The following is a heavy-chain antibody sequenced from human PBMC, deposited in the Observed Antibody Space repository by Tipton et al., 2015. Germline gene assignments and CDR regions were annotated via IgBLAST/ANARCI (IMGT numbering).Heavy chain of an antibody. CDR1: GFTVSSKY. CDR2: IYSGGST. CDR3: ARDRHDSSGYYYYFDY. J-gene: IGHJ4*02. Sequence: SLRLSCAASGFTVSSKYMSWVRQAPGKGLEWVSIIYSGGSTYYPDSVKGRFTISRDNSKNTVYLQMNSLRAEDTAVYYCARDRHDSSGYYYYFDYWGQGTLVTVSS. V-gene: IGHV3-53*01. D-gene: IGHD3-22*01.